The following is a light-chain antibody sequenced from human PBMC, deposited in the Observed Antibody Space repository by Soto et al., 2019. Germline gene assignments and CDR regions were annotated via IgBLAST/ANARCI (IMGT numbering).Light chain of an antibody. V-gene: IGLV2-14*02. Sequence: QSALTQPASVSGSPGQSITISCAGTSNDIGTYNLVSWYQQHPGTAPKLLIYETKKRPSGVSSRFSGSKSGSTASLTISGLQTDDEADYYCSSYTDSSNYVFGTGTKLTVL. CDR2: ETK. J-gene: IGLJ1*01. CDR1: SNDIGTYNL. CDR3: SSYTDSSNYV.